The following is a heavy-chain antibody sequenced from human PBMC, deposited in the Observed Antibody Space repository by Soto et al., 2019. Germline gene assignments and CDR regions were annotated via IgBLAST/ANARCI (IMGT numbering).Heavy chain of an antibody. V-gene: IGHV3-48*02. Sequence: QLVESGGGLVQPGGSLRLSCAASGFTFSDYPMNWVRQAPGKGLEWVSSIRNISSAIYFADSVRGRFTISRDNARNSLYLQMTSLRDEDTAVYYCARETPSFDSWGQGTLVTVSS. J-gene: IGHJ4*02. CDR3: ARETPSFDS. CDR2: IRNISSAI. D-gene: IGHD2-15*01. CDR1: GFTFSDYP.